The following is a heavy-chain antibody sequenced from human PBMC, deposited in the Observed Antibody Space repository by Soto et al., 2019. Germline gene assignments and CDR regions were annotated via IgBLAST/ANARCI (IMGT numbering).Heavy chain of an antibody. J-gene: IGHJ3*02. CDR3: ARAKGYSSSWYLAFDI. Sequence: QVQLQESGPGLVKPSQTLSLTCTVSGGSISSGGYYWSWIRQHPGKGLEWIGYIYYSGSTYYNPSLKSRVTISVDTSKNQLPLKLSSVTAADTAVYYCARAKGYSSSWYLAFDIWGQGTMVTVSS. V-gene: IGHV4-31*03. CDR2: IYYSGST. CDR1: GGSISSGGYY. D-gene: IGHD6-13*01.